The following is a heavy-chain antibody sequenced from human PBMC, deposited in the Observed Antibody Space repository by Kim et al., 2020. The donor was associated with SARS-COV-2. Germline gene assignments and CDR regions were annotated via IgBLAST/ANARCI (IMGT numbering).Heavy chain of an antibody. D-gene: IGHD1-26*01. CDR1: GYTFTVYY. CDR3: AREENSGDFDS. CDR2: INPNTGGT. V-gene: IGHV1-2*06. J-gene: IGHJ4*02. Sequence: ASVKVSCKASGYTFTVYYIHWVRQAPGQGLEWMGRINPNTGGTNCAQTFQDRVTMTRDTSISTAYMELSRLRSDDTAIYYCAREENSGDFDSWGQGILVTVS.